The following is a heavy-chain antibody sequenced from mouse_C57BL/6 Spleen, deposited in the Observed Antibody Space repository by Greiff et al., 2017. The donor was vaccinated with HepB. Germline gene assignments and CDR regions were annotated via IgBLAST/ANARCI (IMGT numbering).Heavy chain of an antibody. J-gene: IGHJ4*01. CDR1: GYTFTDHT. Sequence: QVQLQQSDAELVKPGASVKISCKVSGYTFTDHTIHWMKQRPEQGLEWIGYIYPRDGSTKYNEKFTGKATWTADKSSSTAYMQLNSLTSEDSAVYFCATYSNYLYYAMDYWGQGTSVTVSS. CDR2: IYPRDGST. CDR3: ATYSNYLYYAMDY. V-gene: IGHV1-78*01. D-gene: IGHD2-5*01.